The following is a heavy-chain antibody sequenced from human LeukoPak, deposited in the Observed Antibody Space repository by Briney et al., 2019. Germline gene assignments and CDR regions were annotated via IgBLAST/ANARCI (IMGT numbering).Heavy chain of an antibody. CDR1: GGSISYYY. Sequence: SETLSLTCTVSGGSISYYYWSWIRQPPGKRLEWIGFIYYSGNTNYNPSLRSRATMSVDTSRNQFSLRLNSVTAADTAVYYCARHDISPPHSFDIWGQGTMVTVSS. CDR2: IYYSGNT. CDR3: ARHDISPPHSFDI. J-gene: IGHJ3*02. V-gene: IGHV4-59*08.